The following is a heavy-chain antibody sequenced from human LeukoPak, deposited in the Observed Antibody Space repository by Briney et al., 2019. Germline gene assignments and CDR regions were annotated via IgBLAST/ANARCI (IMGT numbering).Heavy chain of an antibody. CDR1: GFTFSSYG. CDR2: ISYDGSNK. D-gene: IGHD3-3*01. J-gene: IGHJ4*02. Sequence: GGSLRLSCAASGFTFSSYGMHWVRQAPGKGLEWVAVISYDGSNKYYADSVKGRFTISRDNSKNTLYLQMNSLRAEDTAVYYCAKVGGGQPYDYWGQGTLVTVSS. V-gene: IGHV3-30*18. CDR3: AKVGGGQPYDY.